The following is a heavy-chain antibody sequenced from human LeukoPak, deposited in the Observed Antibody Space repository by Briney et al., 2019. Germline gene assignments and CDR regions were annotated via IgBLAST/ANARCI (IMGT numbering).Heavy chain of an antibody. Sequence: GGSLRLSSAASGFTFSSFFMSWVRQAPGKGLEYVSGIGRTTYYAESVKGRFTISTDNSKNTLFLQMNSLRAEDTAVYYCAKRGLYGTVPFYGMDVWGQGTTVTVSS. D-gene: IGHD2-8*02. CDR3: AKRGLYGTVPFYGMDV. V-gene: IGHV3-23*01. J-gene: IGHJ6*02. CDR2: IGRTT. CDR1: GFTFSSFF.